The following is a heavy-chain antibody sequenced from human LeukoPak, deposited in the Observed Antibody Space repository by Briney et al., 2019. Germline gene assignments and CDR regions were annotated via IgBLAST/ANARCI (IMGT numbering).Heavy chain of an antibody. V-gene: IGHV4-59*01. Sequence: KPSETLSLTCTVSGGSISSYYWSWIRQPPGKGLEWIGYINYSGSANYNPSLASRVTIPVDTSKNQFSLRLSSVTAADMAVYYCARGEDGDYYFQHWGQGTLVTVSS. CDR3: ARGEDGDYYFQH. J-gene: IGHJ1*01. CDR2: INYSGSA. D-gene: IGHD4-17*01. CDR1: GGSISSYY.